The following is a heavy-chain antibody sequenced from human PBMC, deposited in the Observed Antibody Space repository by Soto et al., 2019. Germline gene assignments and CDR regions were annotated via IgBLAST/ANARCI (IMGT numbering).Heavy chain of an antibody. V-gene: IGHV4-59*08. CDR3: ARQYYGSGSYYTEARDY. CDR2: IYYSGST. Sequence: QVQLQESGPGLVKPSETLSLTCTVSGGSISSYYWSWIRQPPGKGLEWIGYIYYSGSTNYNPSLKSRVTISVDTSKNQFSLKLRSVTAADTAVYYCARQYYGSGSYYTEARDYWGQGTLVTVSS. D-gene: IGHD3-10*01. CDR1: GGSISSYY. J-gene: IGHJ4*02.